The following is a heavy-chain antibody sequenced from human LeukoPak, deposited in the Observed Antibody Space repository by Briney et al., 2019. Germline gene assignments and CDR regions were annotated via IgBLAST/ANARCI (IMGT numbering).Heavy chain of an antibody. CDR2: INSDGIST. CDR3: PRQSYASGWNPFDY. D-gene: IGHD6-19*01. Sequence: GGSLRLSCAASGFTFSSYWMHWVRQAPGKGLEWVSRINSDGISTSYADSVKGRFTISRDNAKNTLYLQMNSLRADDTAVYYCPRQSYASGWNPFDYWGQGILVTVSS. J-gene: IGHJ4*02. V-gene: IGHV3-74*01. CDR1: GFTFSSYW.